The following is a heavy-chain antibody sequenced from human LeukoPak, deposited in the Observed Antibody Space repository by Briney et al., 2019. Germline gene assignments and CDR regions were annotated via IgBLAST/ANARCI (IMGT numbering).Heavy chain of an antibody. J-gene: IGHJ4*02. Sequence: SETLSLTCTVSGGSLSSGGYYWSWIRQPPGKGLEWIGYIYYSGSTNYNPSLKSRVTISVDTSKNQFSLKLSSVTAADTAVYYCARGKYDSSGYTLRYWGQGTLVTVSS. CDR2: IYYSGST. CDR3: ARGKYDSSGYTLRY. CDR1: GGSLSSGGYY. D-gene: IGHD3-22*01. V-gene: IGHV4-61*08.